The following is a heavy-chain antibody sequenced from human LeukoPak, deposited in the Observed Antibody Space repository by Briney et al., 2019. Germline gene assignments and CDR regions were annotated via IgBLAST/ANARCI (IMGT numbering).Heavy chain of an antibody. Sequence: PGGSLRLSCAASGFSFSSYWMTWVREAPGKGLEWVANIKQDGSETYYVDSVKGRFTISRDNAKNSLYPQMNSLRAEDTAVYYCAREPHDFVSGNYMDVWGKGTTVTV. CDR2: IKQDGSET. CDR3: AREPHDFVSGNYMDV. V-gene: IGHV3-7*01. J-gene: IGHJ6*03. D-gene: IGHD3-3*01. CDR1: GFSFSSYW.